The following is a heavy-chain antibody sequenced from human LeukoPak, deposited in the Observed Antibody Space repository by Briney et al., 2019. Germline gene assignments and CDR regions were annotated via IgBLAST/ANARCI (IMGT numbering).Heavy chain of an antibody. V-gene: IGHV3-9*01. J-gene: IGHJ3*02. CDR1: GFTFDDYA. CDR3: ARTLDLDAFDI. D-gene: IGHD1-1*01. Sequence: GGSLRLSCAASGFTFDDYAMHWVRQAPGKGLEWVSGISWNSGSIGYADSVKGRFTISRDNAKNSLYLQMNSLRAEDTAVYYCARTLDLDAFDIWGQGTMVTVSS. CDR2: ISWNSGSI.